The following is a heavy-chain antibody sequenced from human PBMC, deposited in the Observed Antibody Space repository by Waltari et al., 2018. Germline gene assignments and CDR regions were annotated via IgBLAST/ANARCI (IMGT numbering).Heavy chain of an antibody. J-gene: IGHJ5*02. CDR3: ARDSKFAP. V-gene: IGHV3-53*01. Sequence: EVQLVESGGGLIQPGGSLRLSCAASGFSISDNYMSWVRQAPGKGLEEISFINSGSTTYYADSVKGRFTISRDQAKNTVYLQMNSLRAEDTAMYYCARDSKFAPWGQGTLVTVSS. CDR1: GFSISDNY. D-gene: IGHD4-4*01. CDR2: INSGSTT.